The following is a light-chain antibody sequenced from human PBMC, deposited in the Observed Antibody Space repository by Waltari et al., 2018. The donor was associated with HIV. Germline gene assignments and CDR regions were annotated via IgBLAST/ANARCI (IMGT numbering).Light chain of an antibody. V-gene: IGLV2-8*01. Sequence: QSALTQPPSASGSPGQSVTISCAGTSSDIGLYNFFPWYQHHPGKAPKLMISEVSRRPSGVPDRFSGSKSGNTASLTVSGLQAEDEAAYYCFSYAGNNYLLFGGGTKLTVL. CDR3: FSYAGNNYLL. CDR1: SSDIGLYNF. J-gene: IGLJ2*01. CDR2: EVS.